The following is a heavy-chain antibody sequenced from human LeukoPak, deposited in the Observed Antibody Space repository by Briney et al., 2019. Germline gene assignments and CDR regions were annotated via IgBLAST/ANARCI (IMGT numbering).Heavy chain of an antibody. D-gene: IGHD6-13*01. J-gene: IGHJ4*02. V-gene: IGHV4-4*02. CDR2: IYHSGST. Sequence: SGTLSLTCAVSGDSISSSNWWSWVRRSPGKGLEWIGEIYHSGSTNCNPSLKSRVSISVDKSNNLFSLKLNSVTAADTAVYYCARVDSTSGANFDYWGQGTLVTVSS. CDR1: GDSISSSNW. CDR3: ARVDSTSGANFDY.